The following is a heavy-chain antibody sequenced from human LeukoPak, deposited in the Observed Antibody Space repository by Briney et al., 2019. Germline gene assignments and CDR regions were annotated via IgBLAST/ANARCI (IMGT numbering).Heavy chain of an antibody. CDR2: ISAYNGNT. J-gene: IGHJ4*02. V-gene: IGHV1-18*01. Sequence: ASVKVSCKASGYTFSSYAMNWVRQAPGQGLEWMGWISAYNGNTNYAQKLQGRVTMTTDTSTSTAYMELRSLRSDDTAVYYCARDKRDTFHNGEVDYWGQGTLVTVSS. CDR1: GYTFSSYA. D-gene: IGHD3-10*01. CDR3: ARDKRDTFHNGEVDY.